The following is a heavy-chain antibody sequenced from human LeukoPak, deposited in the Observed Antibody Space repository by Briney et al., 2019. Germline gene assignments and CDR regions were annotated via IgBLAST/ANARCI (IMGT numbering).Heavy chain of an antibody. CDR2: FDPEDGET. V-gene: IGHV1-24*01. J-gene: IGHJ4*02. CDR1: GYTFTSYA. CDR3: ATADSNCSGGSCYSSDY. D-gene: IGHD2-15*01. Sequence: ASVKVSCKASGYTFTSYAMHWVRQAPGKGLEWMGGFDPEDGETIYAQKFQGRVTMTEDTSTDTAYMELSSLRSEDTAVYYCATADSNCSGGSCYSSDYWGQGTLVTVSS.